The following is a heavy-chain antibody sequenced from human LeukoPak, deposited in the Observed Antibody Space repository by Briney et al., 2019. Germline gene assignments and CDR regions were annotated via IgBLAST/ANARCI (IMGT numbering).Heavy chain of an antibody. CDR3: ARAERITIFGVVTPGYYYYMDV. Sequence: SSVEVSCKASGGTFSSYALSWVRQAPGQGLEWMGGIIPIFGTANYAQKFQGRVTITADESTSTAYMELSSLRSEDTAVYYCARAERITIFGVVTPGYYYYMDVWGKGTTVTVSS. V-gene: IGHV1-69*01. D-gene: IGHD3-3*01. CDR1: GGTFSSYA. J-gene: IGHJ6*03. CDR2: IIPIFGTA.